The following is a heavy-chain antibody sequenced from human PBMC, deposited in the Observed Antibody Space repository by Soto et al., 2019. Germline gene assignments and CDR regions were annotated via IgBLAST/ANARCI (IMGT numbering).Heavy chain of an antibody. CDR2: ISSSSSYI. CDR1: GFTFSSYS. V-gene: IGHV3-21*01. D-gene: IGHD3-10*01. CDR3: ARDRYGSGSFGLDV. J-gene: IGHJ6*02. Sequence: PGGSLRLSCAASGFTFSSYSMNWVRQAPGKGLEWVSSISSSSSYIYYADSVKGRFTISRDNAKNSLYLQMNSLRAEDTAVYYCARDRYGSGSFGLDVWGQGTAVTVSS.